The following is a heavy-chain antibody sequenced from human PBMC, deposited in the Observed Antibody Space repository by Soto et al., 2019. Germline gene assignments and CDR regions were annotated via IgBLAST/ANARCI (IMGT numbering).Heavy chain of an antibody. CDR3: AREEYCSSTSCLYYYYYYMDV. V-gene: IGHV3-21*01. CDR2: ISSSSSYI. J-gene: IGHJ6*03. CDR1: GIPFSSYR. D-gene: IGHD2-2*01. Sequence: AGGALRLSCAAPGIPFSSYRMNWVRQAPGEGQEWVLSISSSSSYIYYADSVKGRFTISRDNAKNSLYLQMNSLRADDTAVYYCAREEYCSSTSCLYYYYYYMDVWGKGTTVTVSS.